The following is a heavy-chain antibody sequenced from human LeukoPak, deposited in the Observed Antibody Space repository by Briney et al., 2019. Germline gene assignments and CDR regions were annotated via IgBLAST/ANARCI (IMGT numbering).Heavy chain of an antibody. J-gene: IGHJ4*02. CDR3: ARDDRGEQWLVLDY. D-gene: IGHD6-19*01. CDR2: IYHSGST. Sequence: KPSETLSLTCAVSGGSISSSNWWSWVRQPPGKGLEWIGEIYHSGSTNYNPSLKSRVTISVDKSKNQFSLKLSSVTAADTAVYYCARDDRGEQWLVLDYWGQGTLVTVSS. CDR1: GGSISSSNW. V-gene: IGHV4-4*02.